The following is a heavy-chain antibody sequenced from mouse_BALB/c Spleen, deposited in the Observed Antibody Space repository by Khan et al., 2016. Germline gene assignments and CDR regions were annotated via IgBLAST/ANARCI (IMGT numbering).Heavy chain of an antibody. J-gene: IGHJ4*01. Sequence: EVQLVESGGGLVQPKGSLKLSCAASGFTFNTYAMNWVRQAPGKGLEWVARIRSKSNNYATYYADSVKDRFTISRDDSQSMIYLQMNNLETEDTAMYYCVTSGAMDCWGQGTSVTVSS. CDR3: VTSGAMDC. CDR1: GFTFNTYA. CDR2: IRSKSNNYAT. D-gene: IGHD6-1*01. V-gene: IGHV10-1*02.